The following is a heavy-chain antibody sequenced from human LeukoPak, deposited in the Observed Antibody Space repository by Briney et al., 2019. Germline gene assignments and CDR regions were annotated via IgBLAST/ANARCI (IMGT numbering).Heavy chain of an antibody. CDR3: ARGPITMVRGLA. CDR2: INHSGST. D-gene: IGHD3-10*01. CDR1: GGSFSNYY. Sequence: SETLSLTCAVYGGSFSNYYWRWIRQPPGKGLEWIGEINHSGSTNYNPSLKSRVTMSVDTSKNQVSLKLSSVTAADAAVYYCARGPITMVRGLAWGQGTLVTVSS. J-gene: IGHJ5*02. V-gene: IGHV4-34*01.